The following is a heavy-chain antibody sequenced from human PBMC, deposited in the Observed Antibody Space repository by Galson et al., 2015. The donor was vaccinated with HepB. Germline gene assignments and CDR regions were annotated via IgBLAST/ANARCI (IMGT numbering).Heavy chain of an antibody. D-gene: IGHD2-21*01. CDR3: AKSAYRYVSSPDY. Sequence: SLRLSCADSGFNFANYAMSWVRQAPGKGLEWVSGISGSGDRTYYADSVKGRLTISRDNSKNILFLQMNSLRAEDTAIYYCAKSAYRYVSSPDYWGQGTPVTVSS. J-gene: IGHJ4*02. CDR2: ISGSGDRT. CDR1: GFNFANYA. V-gene: IGHV3-23*01.